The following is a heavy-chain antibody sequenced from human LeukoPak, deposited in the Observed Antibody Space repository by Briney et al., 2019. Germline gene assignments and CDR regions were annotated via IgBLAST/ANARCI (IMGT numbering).Heavy chain of an antibody. V-gene: IGHV3-49*04. CDR2: IRGKAYGGTT. Sequence: HPGGSLRLSCTASGFTFGDYPMSWVRQAPGRGLEWVGIIRGKAYGGTTEYAASVKGRFTISRDDSKSIAYLQMNSLKTEDTAVYYCTRDIILWVGAMDVWGKGTTVTVSS. CDR1: GFTFGDYP. J-gene: IGHJ6*04. CDR3: TRDIILWVGAMDV. D-gene: IGHD3-10*01.